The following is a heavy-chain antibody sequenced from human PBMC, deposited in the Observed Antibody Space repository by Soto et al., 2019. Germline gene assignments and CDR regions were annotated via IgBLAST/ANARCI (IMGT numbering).Heavy chain of an antibody. CDR3: TTGSVEGV. Sequence: EVQLVESGGGLVKPGGSLRLSCAASDFSISNAWMNWVRQAPGKGLEWVGRVKRKIDGETTDYAAPVKGRFSIARDDSNNMLYLQMNSLKADDTAVYDCTTGSVEGVWGQGTTVTVSS. CDR2: VKRKIDGETT. CDR1: DFSISNAW. D-gene: IGHD2-15*01. J-gene: IGHJ6*02. V-gene: IGHV3-15*07.